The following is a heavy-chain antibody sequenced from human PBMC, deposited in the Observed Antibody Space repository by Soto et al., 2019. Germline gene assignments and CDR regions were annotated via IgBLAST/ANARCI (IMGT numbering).Heavy chain of an antibody. D-gene: IGHD6-19*01. CDR3: AKVWDQWLLEIDY. J-gene: IGHJ4*02. CDR2: ISSESTKI. Sequence: EVQLVESGGGLVKPGRSLRLSCGASGCTFSNYSMTWVRQAPGKGLEWVSAISSESTKISYADSVKGRFTISRDNAHSSVFLLMRSLRAEDTAVYYSAKVWDQWLLEIDYWGQGSLVTVAS. V-gene: IGHV3-21*01. CDR1: GCTFSNYS.